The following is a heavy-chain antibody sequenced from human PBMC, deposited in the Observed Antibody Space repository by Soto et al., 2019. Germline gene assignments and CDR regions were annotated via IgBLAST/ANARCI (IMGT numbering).Heavy chain of an antibody. J-gene: IGHJ4*02. CDR3: ARDVVVTAIFGPTRFYFDY. CDR1: GGSFSDYY. V-gene: IGHV4-34*01. Sequence: SETLSLTCAVYGGSFSDYYWSWIRQPPGKGLEWIGEINHSGSTNYNPSLKSRVTISVDTSKNQFSLRLSSVTATDTAIYYCARDVVVTAIFGPTRFYFDYWGQGALVTVS. CDR2: INHSGST. D-gene: IGHD2-21*02.